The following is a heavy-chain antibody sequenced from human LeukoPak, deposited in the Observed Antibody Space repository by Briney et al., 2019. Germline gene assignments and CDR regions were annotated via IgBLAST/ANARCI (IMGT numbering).Heavy chain of an antibody. Sequence: GGSLRLSCTTSGFTFGDYAMTWVRQAPGKGLEWVGFIRSKTHGGTTEYAASVKGRFTISRDDSKSIAYLQMNSLKTEDTAVYYCTRDGIPETNWSGYYIDYWGQGTLVTVSS. CDR2: IRSKTHGGTT. CDR1: GFTFGDYA. J-gene: IGHJ4*02. D-gene: IGHD3-3*01. CDR3: TRDGIPETNWSGYYIDY. V-gene: IGHV3-49*04.